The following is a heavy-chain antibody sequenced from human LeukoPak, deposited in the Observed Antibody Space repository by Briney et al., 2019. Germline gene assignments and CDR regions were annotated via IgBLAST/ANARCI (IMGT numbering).Heavy chain of an antibody. V-gene: IGHV4-39*01. Sequence: SETLSLTCTVSGGSIGSSSFYWGWIRQPPGQGLEWIETINYSGDTYYNPSLKSRVTMSVDSSRNQFSLKLSSVTAADTAVYYCVRLQAVTGNFDYWGQGALVTVSS. CDR3: VRLQAVTGNFDY. D-gene: IGHD1-20*01. J-gene: IGHJ4*02. CDR2: INYSGDT. CDR1: GGSIGSSSFY.